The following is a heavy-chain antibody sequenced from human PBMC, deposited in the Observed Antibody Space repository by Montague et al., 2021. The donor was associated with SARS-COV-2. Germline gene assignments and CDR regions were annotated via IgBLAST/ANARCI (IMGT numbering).Heavy chain of an antibody. CDR2: TYYTSRWPN. CDR3: ARDGDGWEVPFDF. V-gene: IGHV6-1*01. J-gene: IGHJ4*01. Sequence: CAISGDSVSRNGVAWTWIRQSPSRGLEYLGRTYYTSRWPNDQAPSVKGRLTVNPDTSKNQFSLHLNSVTPEDTAVYYCARDGDGWEVPFDFWSQGTLVTVSS. CDR1: GDSVSRNGVA. D-gene: IGHD1-26*01.